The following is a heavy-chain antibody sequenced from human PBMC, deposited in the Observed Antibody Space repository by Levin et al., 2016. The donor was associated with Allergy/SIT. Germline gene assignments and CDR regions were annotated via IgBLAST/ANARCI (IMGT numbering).Heavy chain of an antibody. CDR1: GGTFSSYA. V-gene: IGHV1-69*13. J-gene: IGHJ6*02. D-gene: IGHD4-11*01. CDR2: IIPIFGTA. Sequence: SVKVSCKASGGTFSSYAISWVRQAPGQGLEWMGGIIPIFGTANYAQKFQGRVTITADESTSTAYMELSSLRSEDTAVYYCARRAEGQYPKYYYYYYGMDVWGQGTTVTVSS. CDR3: ARRAEGQYPKYYYYYYGMDV.